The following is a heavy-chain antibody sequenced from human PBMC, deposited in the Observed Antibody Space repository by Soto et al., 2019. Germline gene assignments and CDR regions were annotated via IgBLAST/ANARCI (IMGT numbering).Heavy chain of an antibody. D-gene: IGHD3-22*01. CDR3: ARGTPATYYYDSSGYSDY. CDR1: GYTFTGYY. Sequence: QVQLVQSGAEVKKPGASVKVSCKASGYTFTGYYMHWVRQAPGQGLEWMGWINPNSGGTNYAQKFQGGVTMTRDTSISTAYMELSRLRSDDTAVYYCARGTPATYYYDSSGYSDYWGQGTLVTVSS. J-gene: IGHJ4*02. CDR2: INPNSGGT. V-gene: IGHV1-2*02.